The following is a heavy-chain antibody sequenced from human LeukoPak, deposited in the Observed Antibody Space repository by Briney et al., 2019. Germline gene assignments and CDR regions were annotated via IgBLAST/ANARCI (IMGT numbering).Heavy chain of an antibody. J-gene: IGHJ4*02. D-gene: IGHD2-15*01. Sequence: GGSLRPSCAASGFTFSNAWMSWVRQAPGKGLEWVGRIKSKTDGGTTDYAAPVKGRFTISRDDSKNTLYLQMNSLKTEDTAVYYCTSQWCSGGSCYSFSYWGQGTLVTVSS. V-gene: IGHV3-15*01. CDR3: TSQWCSGGSCYSFSY. CDR1: GFTFSNAW. CDR2: IKSKTDGGTT.